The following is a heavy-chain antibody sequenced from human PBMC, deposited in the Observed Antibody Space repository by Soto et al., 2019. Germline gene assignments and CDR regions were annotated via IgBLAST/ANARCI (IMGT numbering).Heavy chain of an antibody. CDR2: IYYSGST. J-gene: IGHJ6*02. Sequence: SETLSLTCPVSGGSISSYYWSWIRQPPGKGLEWIGYIYYSGSTNYNPSLKSRGTISVDTSKNQFSLKLSSVTAADTAVYYCASTRAGYYDILTGSVYYYYGMGVWGQGTTVTVSS. D-gene: IGHD3-9*01. V-gene: IGHV4-59*01. CDR1: GGSISSYY. CDR3: ASTRAGYYDILTGSVYYYYGMGV.